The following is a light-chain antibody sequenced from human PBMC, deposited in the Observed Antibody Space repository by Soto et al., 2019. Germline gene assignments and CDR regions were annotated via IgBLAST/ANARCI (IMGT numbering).Light chain of an antibody. CDR2: GAS. V-gene: IGKV3-20*01. Sequence: EIVLTQSPGTLSLSPGERATLSCRASQSVSSTYVSWYQQKPGQAPRLLIYGASSKATGIPDRFSGSGSGTDFILTINRLEPEDFAVYYCQQYGGSHPYTFGQGTKLEIK. CDR1: QSVSSTY. CDR3: QQYGGSHPYT. J-gene: IGKJ2*01.